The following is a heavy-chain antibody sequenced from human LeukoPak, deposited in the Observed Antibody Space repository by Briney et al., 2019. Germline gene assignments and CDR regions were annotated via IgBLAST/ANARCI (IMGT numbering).Heavy chain of an antibody. J-gene: IGHJ4*02. Sequence: PSETLSLTCAVSGYSISSGYYWGWIRQPPGKGLEWIGSIYHSGSTYYNPSLKSRVTISVDTSKNQSSLKLSSVTAADTAVYYCARPTASRIPYYFDYWGQGTLVTVSS. D-gene: IGHD2-2*02. V-gene: IGHV4-38-2*01. CDR2: IYHSGST. CDR1: GYSISSGYY. CDR3: ARPTASRIPYYFDY.